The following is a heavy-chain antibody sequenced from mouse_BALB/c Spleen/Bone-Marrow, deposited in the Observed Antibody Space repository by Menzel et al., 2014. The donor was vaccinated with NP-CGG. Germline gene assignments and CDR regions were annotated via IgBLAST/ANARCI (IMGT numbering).Heavy chain of an antibody. J-gene: IGHJ1*01. CDR2: ISPGNGDI. D-gene: IGHD2-10*02. V-gene: IGHV1S53*02. CDR1: GYTFTDQS. CDR3: KRSRYGYWYFDV. Sequence: QVQLQQSDAELVKPGASVKISCKASGYTFTDQSIHWVKQKPEQGLEWIGYISPGNGDIKYNEKFKGKATLTADKSSSTAYMQLNSPTSEDSAVYFCKRSRYGYWYFDVWGAGTTVTVSS.